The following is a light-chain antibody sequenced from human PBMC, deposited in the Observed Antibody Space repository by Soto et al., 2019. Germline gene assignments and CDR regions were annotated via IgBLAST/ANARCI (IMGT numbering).Light chain of an antibody. CDR1: SSNLGAGYD. V-gene: IGLV1-40*01. J-gene: IGLJ3*02. CDR2: DNT. Sequence: QSVLTQPPSMSGAPGQRVTMSCTGRSSNLGAGYDVHWYQRLPGAAPKLLIYDNTHRPSGVPNRFSGSKSGTSASLAITGLQDEDEADYYCQSYDSGLSGHWVFGGGTKVTVL. CDR3: QSYDSGLSGHWV.